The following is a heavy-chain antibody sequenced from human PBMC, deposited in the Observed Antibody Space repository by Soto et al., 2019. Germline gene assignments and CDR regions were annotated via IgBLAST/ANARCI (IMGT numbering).Heavy chain of an antibody. CDR1: GYTFTSYD. J-gene: IGHJ2*01. CDR2: MNPNSGNT. V-gene: IGHV1-8*01. D-gene: IGHD3-22*01. CDR3: ARGLGASHSSGYLHWYFDL. Sequence: QVQLVQSGAEVKKPGASVKVSCKASGYTFTSYDINWVRQATGQGLEWMGWMNPNSGNTGYAQKFQGRVSMTRNTSISTAYMGRSSLRSEDTAVYYCARGLGASHSSGYLHWYFDLWGRGTLVTVSS.